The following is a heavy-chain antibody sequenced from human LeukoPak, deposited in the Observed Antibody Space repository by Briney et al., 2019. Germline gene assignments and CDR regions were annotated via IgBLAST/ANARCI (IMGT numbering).Heavy chain of an antibody. Sequence: SETLSLTCAVYGGSFSGYYWSWIRQPPGKGLEWIGSIYYSGNTYYNPSLKSRVTMSVDRSKNQFSLKLSSVTAADTAVYYCARRSAVVGMGWFDPWGQGTLVTVSS. CDR2: IYYSGNT. CDR1: GGSFSGYY. J-gene: IGHJ5*02. CDR3: ARRSAVVGMGWFDP. V-gene: IGHV4-59*04. D-gene: IGHD2-21*01.